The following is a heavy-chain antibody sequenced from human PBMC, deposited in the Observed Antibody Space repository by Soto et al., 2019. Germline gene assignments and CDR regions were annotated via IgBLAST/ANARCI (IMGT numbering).Heavy chain of an antibody. CDR3: AKDGSNNFDY. Sequence: QVQLVESGGGVVQPGMSLRLSCAASGFTFSHYAMHWVRQAPGKGLEWVALMSYDGSNEYYADPVKGRFTISRDNSKNTLYLQMNSLSAEDTAVYYCAKDGSNNFDYWGQGTLVTVSS. CDR1: GFTFSHYA. J-gene: IGHJ4*02. V-gene: IGHV3-30*18. D-gene: IGHD1-26*01. CDR2: MSYDGSNE.